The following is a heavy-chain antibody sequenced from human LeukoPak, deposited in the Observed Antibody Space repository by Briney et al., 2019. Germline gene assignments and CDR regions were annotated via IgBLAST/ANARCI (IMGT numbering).Heavy chain of an antibody. D-gene: IGHD2-15*01. Sequence: ASVKVSCKTSGYTFSNYDIYWVRQAPGQGLECMGWISGYTGDTKYAEILQGRFTVTTDTSTNTAYMELRSLTDDDTAVYYCARAGYCGDGGCRGGSAFDVWGQGTVVTVSS. CDR3: ARAGYCGDGGCRGGSAFDV. V-gene: IGHV1-18*01. CDR2: ISGYTGDT. CDR1: GYTFSNYD. J-gene: IGHJ3*01.